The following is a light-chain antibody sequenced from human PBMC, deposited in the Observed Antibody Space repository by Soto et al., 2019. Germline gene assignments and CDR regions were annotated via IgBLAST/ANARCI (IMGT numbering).Light chain of an antibody. CDR2: GAS. CDR3: QQYGSSGT. J-gene: IGKJ1*01. Sequence: EIVLTQFPGTLSLSPGERATLSCRASQSVGSNYLAWYQQRPGQPPNLLIFGASTRATGIPARFSGSGSGTEFTLTISSLQSEDFAVYYCQQYGSSGTFGQGTKVDIK. CDR1: QSVGSNY. V-gene: IGKV3-20*01.